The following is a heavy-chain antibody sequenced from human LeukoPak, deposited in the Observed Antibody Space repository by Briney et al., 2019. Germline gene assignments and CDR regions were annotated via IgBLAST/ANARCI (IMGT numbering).Heavy chain of an antibody. J-gene: IGHJ4*02. CDR2: IRSKANNYAT. V-gene: IGHV3-73*01. D-gene: IGHD3-22*01. CDR3: TGDNFDSSVKFDY. Sequence: PGGPLRLSCVVSGFTFSGSAVHWVRQASGKGLEWVGRIRSKANNYATAYAASVKGRFTISRDDSKNTAYLQMNSLKTEDTAVYYCTGDNFDSSVKFDYWGQGTLVTVSS. CDR1: GFTFSGSA.